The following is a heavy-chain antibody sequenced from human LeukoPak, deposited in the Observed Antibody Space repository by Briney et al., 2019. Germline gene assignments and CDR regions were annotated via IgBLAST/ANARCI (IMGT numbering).Heavy chain of an antibody. CDR2: IYIGGST. J-gene: IGHJ4*02. CDR1: GGSISRGSYY. CDR3: ARELGAGSGYADLFDS. V-gene: IGHV4-61*02. D-gene: IGHD5-12*01. Sequence: SETLSLTCTVSGGSISRGSYYWSWIRQPAGKGLEWIGRIYIGGSTNYNPSLKSRVTISLDMSKNQFSLNLSSVTAADTAMYYCARELGAGSGYADLFDSWGQGTLVTVSS.